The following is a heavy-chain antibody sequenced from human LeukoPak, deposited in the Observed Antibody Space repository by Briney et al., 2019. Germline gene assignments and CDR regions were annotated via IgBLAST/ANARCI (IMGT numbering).Heavy chain of an antibody. CDR2: ISSSSTT. CDR1: GITFSDYS. CDR3: ASFTVVGSYYYYMGV. D-gene: IGHD3-10*01. J-gene: IGHJ6*03. V-gene: IGHV3-69-1*01. Sequence: GGSLRLSCTASGITFSDYSMNWVRQAPGKALEWVSYISSSSTTYYADSVRGRFTISRDNVKNSLYLQMSSLRAEDSAVYYCASFTVVGSYYYYMGVWGNGTTVTVSS.